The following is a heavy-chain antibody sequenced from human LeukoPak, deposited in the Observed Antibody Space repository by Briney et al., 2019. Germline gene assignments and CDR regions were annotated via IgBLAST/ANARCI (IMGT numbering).Heavy chain of an antibody. CDR2: INTSTGNP. J-gene: IGHJ1*01. CDR1: GYTFSSYA. D-gene: IGHD6-19*01. CDR3: ARVAGNEYFRH. Sequence: ASVKVSCKTSGYTFSSYAMNWLRPAPGQGLEWMGWINTSTGNPTYGQGFTGRFVFSLDTSVNTAYLQISSLKAEDTAVYYCARVAGNEYFRHWGQGTLVTVSS. V-gene: IGHV7-4-1*02.